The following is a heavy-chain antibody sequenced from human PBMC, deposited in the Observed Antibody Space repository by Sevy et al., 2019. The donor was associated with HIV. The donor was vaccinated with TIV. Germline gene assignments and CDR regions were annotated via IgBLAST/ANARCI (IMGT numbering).Heavy chain of an antibody. V-gene: IGHV3-30-3*01. CDR3: ARRYFDL. J-gene: IGHJ4*02. CDR2: ISYDGSNK. CDR1: GFTFSSYA. Sequence: GGSLRLSCAASGFTFSSYAMHWVRQAPGKGLEWVAVISYDGSNKYYADSVKGRFTISRDNAKGSLYLQMNNLRVEDTATYYCARRYFDLWGQGTLVTVSS.